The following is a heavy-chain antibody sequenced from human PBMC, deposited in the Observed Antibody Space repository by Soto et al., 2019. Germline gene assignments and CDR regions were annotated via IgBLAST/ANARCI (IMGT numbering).Heavy chain of an antibody. CDR2: VNCSGGRT. V-gene: IGHV3-23*01. J-gene: IGHJ4*02. CDR3: AKGRISGWSSAFDY. Sequence: PGGSLRLSCAASGFTFSSHAMSWVRQAPGKGLEWVSGVNCSGGRTDYADSVKGRFTISRDNAKKTLYLQMNSLRPEDSSLYYCAKGRISGWSSAFDYWGQGTQVTVSS. D-gene: IGHD6-19*01. CDR1: GFTFSSHA.